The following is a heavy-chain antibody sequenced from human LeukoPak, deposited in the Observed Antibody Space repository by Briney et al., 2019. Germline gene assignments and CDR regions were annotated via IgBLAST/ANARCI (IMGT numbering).Heavy chain of an antibody. CDR1: GGSFSSYY. CDR2: INHSGST. CDR3: ASTPGSSTSWYHFDN. Sequence: SETLSLPCAVYGGSFSSYYWSWIRQPPGRGLEWIGEINHSGSTNYNPSLKSRVTISVDTSRNQFSLQLRSLTAADTAIFYCASTPGSSTSWYHFDNWGQGTLVTVSS. J-gene: IGHJ4*02. V-gene: IGHV4-34*01. D-gene: IGHD6-13*01.